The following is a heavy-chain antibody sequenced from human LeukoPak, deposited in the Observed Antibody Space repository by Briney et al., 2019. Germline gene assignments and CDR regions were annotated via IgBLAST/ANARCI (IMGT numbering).Heavy chain of an antibody. CDR1: GGSFSSGSYY. CDR2: IYYSGST. V-gene: IGHV4-61*01. CDR3: ARGPIAAAGTDY. D-gene: IGHD6-13*01. Sequence: PSETLSLTCTVSGGSFSSGSYYWSWIRQPPGKGLEWIGYIYYSGSTNYNPSLKSRVTISVDTSKNQFSLKLSSVTAADTAVYYCARGPIAAAGTDYWGQGTLVTVSS. J-gene: IGHJ4*02.